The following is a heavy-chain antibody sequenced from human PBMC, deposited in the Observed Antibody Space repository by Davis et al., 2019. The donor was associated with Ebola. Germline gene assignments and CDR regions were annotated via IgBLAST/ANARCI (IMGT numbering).Heavy chain of an antibody. CDR2: ISYDGRNK. J-gene: IGHJ4*02. D-gene: IGHD6-13*01. CDR1: GFTFSSYG. CDR3: TKGQGYFLDY. V-gene: IGHV3-30*02. Sequence: GESLKISCAASGFTFSSYGMHWVRQAPGKGLEWVAVISYDGRNKYYADSVKGRFTFSRDNSKNTLYLQMDTLRVEDTALYYCTKGQGYFLDYWGQGTLVTVSS.